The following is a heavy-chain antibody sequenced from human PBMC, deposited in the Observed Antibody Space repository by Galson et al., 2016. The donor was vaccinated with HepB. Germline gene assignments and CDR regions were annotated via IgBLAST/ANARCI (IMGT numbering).Heavy chain of an antibody. CDR2: TYYRSKWFY. D-gene: IGHD1-1*01. V-gene: IGHV6-1*01. Sequence: CAISGDSVSSNNAGWNWIRQSPSRGLEWLGRTYYRSKWFYDYAESVKSRITIKPDTTKNQFSLQLNSVTVGDTAVYYCVREGLSRNWDDWYFDLWGRGTLVTVSS. CDR1: GDSVSSNNAG. CDR3: VREGLSRNWDDWYFDL. J-gene: IGHJ2*01.